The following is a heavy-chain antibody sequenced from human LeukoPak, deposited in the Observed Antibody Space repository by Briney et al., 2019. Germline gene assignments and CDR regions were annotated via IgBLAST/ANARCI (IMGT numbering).Heavy chain of an antibody. Sequence: GGSLRLSCAASGFTFSSYSMNWVRQAPGKGLEWVSYISSSSSTIYYADSVKGRFTISRDNAKNSLYLQMNSRRAEDTAVYYCASGRLLAKGSGYWAGDYWGQGTLVTVSS. J-gene: IGHJ4*02. CDR3: ASGRLLAKGSGYWAGDY. CDR1: GFTFSSYS. CDR2: ISSSSSTI. D-gene: IGHD3-22*01. V-gene: IGHV3-48*01.